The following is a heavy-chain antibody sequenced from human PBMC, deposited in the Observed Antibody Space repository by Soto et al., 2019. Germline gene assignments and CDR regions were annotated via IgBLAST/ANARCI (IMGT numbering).Heavy chain of an antibody. CDR1: GFTFSDYY. V-gene: IGHV3-11*01. J-gene: IGHJ4*02. CDR3: SRDLSSSGWYVEY. CDR2: ISSSGSTI. D-gene: IGHD6-19*01. Sequence: VQLVESGGGLVNPGGSLRLSCAASGFTFSDYYMSWIRQAQGKGLEWVSYISSSGSTIYYADSVKGRFTISRDNAKNSLYLQMNSLRAEDTAVYYCSRDLSSSGWYVEYWGKGTLVTVSS.